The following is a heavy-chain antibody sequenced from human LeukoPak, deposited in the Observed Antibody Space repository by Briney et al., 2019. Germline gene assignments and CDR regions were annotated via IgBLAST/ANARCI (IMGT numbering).Heavy chain of an antibody. J-gene: IGHJ4*02. D-gene: IGHD3-22*01. Sequence: SETLSLTCTVSGGSISSSSYYWGWIRQPPGKGLEWIGSIYYSGSTYYNPSLKSRVTISVDTSKNQFSLKLSSVTAADTDVYYCASKYYYDSSGYYPFDYWGQGTLVTVSS. V-gene: IGHV4-39*01. CDR2: IYYSGST. CDR3: ASKYYYDSSGYYPFDY. CDR1: GGSISSSSYY.